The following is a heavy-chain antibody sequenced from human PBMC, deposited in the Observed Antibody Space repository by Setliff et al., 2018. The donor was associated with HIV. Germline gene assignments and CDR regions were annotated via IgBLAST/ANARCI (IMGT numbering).Heavy chain of an antibody. CDR3: VRAAAGLDI. V-gene: IGHV3-72*01. CDR1: EFIFSYFS. CDR2: TRNKANGYIT. Sequence: GGSLRLSCEGSEFIFSYFSMTWVRQAPGKGLEWVGRTRNKANGYITEYGASVQGRFTISRDNSKDSLSLQMNNLKAEDTAVYYCVRAAAGLDIWSQGIRVTVSS. J-gene: IGHJ4*02.